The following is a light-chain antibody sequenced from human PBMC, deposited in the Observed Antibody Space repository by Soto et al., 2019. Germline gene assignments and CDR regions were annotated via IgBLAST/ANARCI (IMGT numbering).Light chain of an antibody. CDR1: QSVAYA. V-gene: IGKV3-20*01. CDR3: QQYGPSLIT. CDR2: DAS. J-gene: IGKJ5*01. Sequence: ENVLTQSPGTLSLSPGETATLSCRASQSVAYALAWYQQKPGQAPRLLISDASSRATGVPDRFSGSGSGTDFTLTISRLEPEDFAVYYCQQYGPSLITFGQGTRLEIK.